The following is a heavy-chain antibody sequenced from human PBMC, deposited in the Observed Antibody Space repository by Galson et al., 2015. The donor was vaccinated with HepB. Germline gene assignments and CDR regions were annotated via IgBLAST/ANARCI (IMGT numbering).Heavy chain of an antibody. CDR1: GFTFSGYS. D-gene: IGHD5-12*01. J-gene: IGHJ6*02. CDR2: ISSGSSYI. CDR3: ARDRSARHSGYDWGYYYYYGMDV. Sequence: SLRLSCAASGFTFSGYSMNWVRQAPGKGLEWVSSISSGSSYIYYADSVKGRFTISRDNAKNTLYLQMNSLRAEDTAVYYCARDRSARHSGYDWGYYYYYGMDVWGQGTTVTVSS. V-gene: IGHV3-21*01.